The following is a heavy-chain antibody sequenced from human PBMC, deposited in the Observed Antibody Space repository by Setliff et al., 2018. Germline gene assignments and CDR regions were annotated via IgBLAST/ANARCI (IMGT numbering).Heavy chain of an antibody. CDR2: INXXXXX. Sequence: LSLTCTVSGDSITSATNYWSWIRQPPGKGLEGIGXINXXXXXXXXXXXKSXXTISEDMSKNQFSLKVSSVTAADTAIYYCALSSSWFKDFQHWGQGTLVTVSS. CDR3: ALSSSWFKDFQH. V-gene: IGHV4-61*01. J-gene: IGHJ1*01. CDR1: GDSITSATNY. D-gene: IGHD6-13*01.